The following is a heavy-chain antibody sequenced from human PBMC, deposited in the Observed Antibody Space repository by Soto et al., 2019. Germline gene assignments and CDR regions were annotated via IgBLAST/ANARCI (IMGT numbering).Heavy chain of an antibody. D-gene: IGHD3-16*02. J-gene: IGHJ6*03. CDR2: MNPNSGNT. Sequence: ASVKVSCKASGYTFTSYDINWVRQATGQGLEWMGWMNPNSGNTGYAQKFQGRVTMTRNTSISTAYMELSSLRSEDTAVYYCARVFYDYILGSYRYTGIYYMDVWGKGTTVTVSS. CDR3: ARVFYDYILGSYRYTGIYYMDV. CDR1: GYTFTSYD. V-gene: IGHV1-8*01.